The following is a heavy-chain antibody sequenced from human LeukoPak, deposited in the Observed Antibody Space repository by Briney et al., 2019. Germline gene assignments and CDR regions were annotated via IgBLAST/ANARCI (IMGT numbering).Heavy chain of an antibody. D-gene: IGHD6-25*01. J-gene: IGHJ4*02. CDR3: AVGGRVADY. V-gene: IGHV4-34*01. Sequence: SETLSLTCAVYGGSFSGYYWSWIRQPPGKGLEWIGSIYYSGSTYYNPSLKSRVTISVDTSKNQFSLKLSSVTAADTAVYYCAVGGRVADYWGQGALVTVSS. CDR1: GGSFSGYY. CDR2: IYYSGST.